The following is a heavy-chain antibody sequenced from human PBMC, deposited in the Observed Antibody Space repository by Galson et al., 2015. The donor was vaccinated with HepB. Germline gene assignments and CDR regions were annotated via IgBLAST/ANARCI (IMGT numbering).Heavy chain of an antibody. J-gene: IGHJ6*02. CDR1: GYTFTSYG. V-gene: IGHV1-18*01. CDR2: ISAYNGNT. Sequence: VKVSCKASGYTFTSYGISWVRQAPGQGLEWMGWISAYNGNTNYAQKLQGRVTMTTDTSTSTAYMELRSLGSDDTAVYYCAREFAYCGGDCYSVPYYYGMDVWGQRTTVTVSS. CDR3: AREFAYCGGDCYSVPYYYGMDV. D-gene: IGHD2-21*02.